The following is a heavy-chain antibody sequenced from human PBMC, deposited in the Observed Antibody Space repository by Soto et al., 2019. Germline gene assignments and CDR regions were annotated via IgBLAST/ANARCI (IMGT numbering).Heavy chain of an antibody. CDR2: VLQSGST. J-gene: IGHJ4*01. CDR3: DGATDIRPRLDY. Sequence: SETLSVTCSVAGGSITSNTFYWGWIRQTPGRGLEWIGSVLQSGSTYYNPSLKSRLSISVDTSKNQFSLRLNSVTAADTAVYYCDGATDIRPRLDYRGQGVLVIAP. D-gene: IGHD2-21*02. CDR1: GGSITSNTFY. V-gene: IGHV4-39*01.